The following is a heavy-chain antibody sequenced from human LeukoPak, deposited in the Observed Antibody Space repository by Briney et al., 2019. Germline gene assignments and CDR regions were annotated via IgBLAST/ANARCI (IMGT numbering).Heavy chain of an antibody. J-gene: IGHJ4*02. V-gene: IGHV3-7*01. D-gene: IGHD2-15*01. CDR3: ARRYCSGGSCYSYFDY. CDR2: IKEDGSET. CDR1: GFTFSRYW. Sequence: GGTLRLSCVASGFTFSRYWMTWVRQAPGRGLEWVANIKEDGSETYYMDSVKGRFIISRDNAKNLLYLQMNSLRVEDTAVYYCARRYCSGGSCYSYFDYWGQGTLVTVSS.